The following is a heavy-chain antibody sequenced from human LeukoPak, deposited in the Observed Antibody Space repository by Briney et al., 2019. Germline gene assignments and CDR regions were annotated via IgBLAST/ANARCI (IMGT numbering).Heavy chain of an antibody. J-gene: IGHJ6*03. Sequence: PSETLSLTCTVSGGSISSSSYYWGWIRQPPGKGLEWIVSIYYSGSTYYNPSLKSRVTISVDTSKNQFSLKLSSVTAADTAVYYCARQRYDSSGYYRPAYYYYYMDVWGKGTTVTVSS. D-gene: IGHD3-22*01. V-gene: IGHV4-39*01. CDR3: ARQRYDSSGYYRPAYYYYYMDV. CDR2: IYYSGST. CDR1: GGSISSSSYY.